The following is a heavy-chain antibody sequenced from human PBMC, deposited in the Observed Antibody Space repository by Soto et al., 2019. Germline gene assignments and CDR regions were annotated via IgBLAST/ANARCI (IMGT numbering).Heavy chain of an antibody. CDR2: INTGNGNT. V-gene: IGHV1-3*04. J-gene: IGHJ3*02. Sequence: ASVKVSCKAPGYTFTKYALHWVRQAPGQRLEWMGWINTGNGNTKYSQKFQGRVTITRDTSASTAYMELSSLRSEDTAVYYCARPKGIAAAGTGAFDIWGQGTMVT. D-gene: IGHD6-13*01. CDR3: ARPKGIAAAGTGAFDI. CDR1: GYTFTKYA.